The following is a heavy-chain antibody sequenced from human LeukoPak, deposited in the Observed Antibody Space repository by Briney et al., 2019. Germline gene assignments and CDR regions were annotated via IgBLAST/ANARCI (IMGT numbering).Heavy chain of an antibody. CDR2: INHSGST. J-gene: IGHJ5*02. CDR1: GGSFSGYY. CDR3: ASYSGSYDWFDP. Sequence: SSETLSLTCAVYGGSFSGYYWRWNRQPPGKGLEWIGEINHSGSTNYNPSLKSRVTISVDTSKNQFSLKLSSVTAADTAVYYCASYSGSYDWFDPWGQGTLVTVSS. V-gene: IGHV4-34*01. D-gene: IGHD1-26*01.